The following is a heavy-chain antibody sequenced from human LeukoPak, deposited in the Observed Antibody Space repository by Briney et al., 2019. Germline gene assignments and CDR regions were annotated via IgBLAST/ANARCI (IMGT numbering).Heavy chain of an antibody. J-gene: IGHJ4*02. Sequence: PGESLKISCKGSGYSFTSYWIGWVRQMPGKGLEWMGITYPGDSDTRYSPSFQGQVTISADKSISTAYLQWSSLKASDTAMYYCARRATVTTLHLWYFDYWGQGTLVTVSS. V-gene: IGHV5-51*01. D-gene: IGHD4-17*01. CDR3: ARRATVTTLHLWYFDY. CDR1: GYSFTSYW. CDR2: TYPGDSDT.